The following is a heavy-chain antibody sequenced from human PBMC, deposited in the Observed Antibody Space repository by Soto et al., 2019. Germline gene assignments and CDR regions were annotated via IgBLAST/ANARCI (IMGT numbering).Heavy chain of an antibody. V-gene: IGHV1-18*01. CDR1: GYTLTSYG. Sequence: SVKIYCKTSGYTLTSYGISWVRQAPGQGLEWMGWISAYNGNTNYAQKLQGRVTMTTDTSTSTAYMELRSLRSDDTAVYYCARAEIAVAGNFDYWGQGTLVTSPQ. CDR3: ARAEIAVAGNFDY. CDR2: ISAYNGNT. D-gene: IGHD6-19*01. J-gene: IGHJ4*02.